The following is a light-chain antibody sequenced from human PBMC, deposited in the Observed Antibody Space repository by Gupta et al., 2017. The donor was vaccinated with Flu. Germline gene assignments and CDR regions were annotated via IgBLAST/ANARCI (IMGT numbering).Light chain of an antibody. CDR1: STDVGAHNF. J-gene: IGLJ1*01. CDR3: ASFTSTSTSYV. Sequence: QSALTQPASVSGSPGQSITISCTGTSTDVGAHNFVSWYQRHTGKAPKLIIYEVTNRPSGVSNRFSGSKSGNTASLTIXGXQAEDEXDYFCASFTSTSTSYVFGTGTKVT. V-gene: IGLV2-14*01. CDR2: EVT.